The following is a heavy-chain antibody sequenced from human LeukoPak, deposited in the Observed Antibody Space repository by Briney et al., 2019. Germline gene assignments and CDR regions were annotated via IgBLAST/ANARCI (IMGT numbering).Heavy chain of an antibody. CDR3: ASLLRLAVAEFYFDY. V-gene: IGHV4-34*01. D-gene: IGHD6-19*01. Sequence: PSETLSLTCAVYGGSFSGYYWSWIRQPPGKGLEWIGEINHSGSTNYNPSLKSRVTISVDTSKNQFSLKLSSVTAADTAVYYCASLLRLAVAEFYFDYWGQGTLVTVSS. CDR2: INHSGST. CDR1: GGSFSGYY. J-gene: IGHJ4*02.